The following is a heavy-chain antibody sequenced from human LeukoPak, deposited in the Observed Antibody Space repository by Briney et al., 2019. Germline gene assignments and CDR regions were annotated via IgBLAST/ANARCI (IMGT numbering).Heavy chain of an antibody. CDR2: ISAYNGNT. CDR3: ARGSTVPTFGGAFDI. D-gene: IGHD3-16*01. J-gene: IGHJ3*02. Sequence: ASVKVSCKASGYTFTSYGISWVRQAPGQGLEWMGWISAYNGNTNYAQKLQGRVTMTTDTSTSTAYMELRSLRSDDTAVYYCARGSTVPTFGGAFDIWGQGTMVTVSS. CDR1: GYTFTSYG. V-gene: IGHV1-18*01.